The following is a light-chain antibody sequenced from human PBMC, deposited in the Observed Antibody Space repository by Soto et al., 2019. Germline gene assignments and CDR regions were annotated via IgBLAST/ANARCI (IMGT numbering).Light chain of an antibody. CDR1: SSVVGSYNL. Sequence: QSVLTQPASVSGSPGQSITISCTGTSSVVGSYNLVSWYQQHPGKAPKLIIYEVSNRPSGVSNRFSGSKSGNAASLTISGLQAEDEADYYCSSYTIRNTLVFGTGTKVTVL. V-gene: IGLV2-14*02. CDR3: SSYTIRNTLV. J-gene: IGLJ1*01. CDR2: EVS.